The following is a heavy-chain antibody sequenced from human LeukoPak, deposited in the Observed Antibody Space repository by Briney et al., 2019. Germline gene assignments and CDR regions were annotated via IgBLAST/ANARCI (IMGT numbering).Heavy chain of an antibody. CDR2: ISAYNGNT. J-gene: IGHJ5*02. D-gene: IGHD1-14*01. Sequence: ASVKVSCKASGYTFTSYGISWVRQAPGQGLEWMGWISAYNGNTNYAQKLQGRVTMTTDTSASTAYMELSSLRSEDTAVYYCARNNPGSILFDPWGQGTLVTVSS. CDR1: GYTFTSYG. V-gene: IGHV1-18*01. CDR3: ARNNPGSILFDP.